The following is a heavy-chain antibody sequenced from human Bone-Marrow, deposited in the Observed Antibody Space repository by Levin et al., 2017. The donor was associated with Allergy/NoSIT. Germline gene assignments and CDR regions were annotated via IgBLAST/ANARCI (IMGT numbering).Heavy chain of an antibody. J-gene: IGHJ4*02. Sequence: GGSLRLSCAVSGFTFNSHALHWVRQAPGKGLEWVALISHDGSNTYYADSVRGRFTISRDNANVYLQMSSLRAEDTGFYYCARDFMSYLDYDSGAIDYWGQGTLVTVSS. V-gene: IGHV3-30*04. CDR2: ISHDGSNT. CDR1: GFTFNSHA. CDR3: ARDFMSYLDYDSGAIDY. D-gene: IGHD3-22*01.